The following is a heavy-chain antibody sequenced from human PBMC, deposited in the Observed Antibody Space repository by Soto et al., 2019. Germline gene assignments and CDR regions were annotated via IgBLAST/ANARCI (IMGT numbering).Heavy chain of an antibody. D-gene: IGHD6-6*01. CDR3: ARVPDSSSSPFDY. CDR1: GGTFSSYS. J-gene: IGHJ4*02. CDR2: IIPIFGTA. Sequence: SVKVSCKGSGGTFSSYSISWVLQAPGQGLEWMGGIIPIFGTANYAQKFQGRVTITADESTSTAYMELSSLRSEDTAVYYCARVPDSSSSPFDYWGQGTLVTVSS. V-gene: IGHV1-69*13.